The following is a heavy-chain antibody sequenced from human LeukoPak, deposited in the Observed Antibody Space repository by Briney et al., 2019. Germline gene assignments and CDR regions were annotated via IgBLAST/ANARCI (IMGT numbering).Heavy chain of an antibody. J-gene: IGHJ4*02. CDR3: ARALLGVSMIVVVGFDY. V-gene: IGHV4-31*03. Sequence: SETLSLTCTVSGGSISSGGYYWSWIRQHPGKGLEWIGYMYYSGSTYYNPSLKSRVTISVDTSKNQFPLKLSSVTAADTAVYYCARALLGVSMIVVVGFDYWGQGTLVTVSS. CDR2: MYYSGST. D-gene: IGHD3-22*01. CDR1: GGSISSGGYY.